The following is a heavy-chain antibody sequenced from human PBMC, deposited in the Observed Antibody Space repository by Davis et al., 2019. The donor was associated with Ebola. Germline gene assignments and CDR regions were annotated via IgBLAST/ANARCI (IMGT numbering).Heavy chain of an antibody. Sequence: KVSCKGSGYSFTKYWIGWVRQMPGKGLEWMGIIYPGDSDTRYSPSFQGQVTISADKSISTAYLQRSSLKASDTAMYYCARREGYNNWFDPWGQGTLVTVSS. CDR1: GYSFTKYW. V-gene: IGHV5-51*01. CDR2: IYPGDSDT. J-gene: IGHJ5*02. D-gene: IGHD6-13*01. CDR3: ARREGYNNWFDP.